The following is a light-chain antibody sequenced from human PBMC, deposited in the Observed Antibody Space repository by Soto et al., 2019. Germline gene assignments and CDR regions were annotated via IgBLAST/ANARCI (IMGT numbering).Light chain of an antibody. CDR2: MDS. CDR3: MQALQTPIT. CDR1: ESLLYSNGYNY. V-gene: IGKV2-28*01. J-gene: IGKJ5*01. Sequence: DIVMTQSPLSLPVTPGEPASISCRSSESLLYSNGYNYVDWYLQKPGQSPQLLIYMDSNRPSGVSDRFSGSGSGTEFTLKISRVEAEDVGVYYCMQALQTPITVGQGTRLGSK.